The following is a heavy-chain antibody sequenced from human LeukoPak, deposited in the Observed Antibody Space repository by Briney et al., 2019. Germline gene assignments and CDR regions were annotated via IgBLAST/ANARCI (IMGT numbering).Heavy chain of an antibody. V-gene: IGHV3-11*04. Sequence: SGRSLRLPCAASGFTFNDYYMTWIRQAPGKGLEWVSYISDSGTSIYYADSVKGRFTISRDNAKNSLFLQMNSLRAEDTAVYYCAREPTDDEVGLTHDGFDYWGQGTLVTVSS. CDR1: GFTFNDYY. J-gene: IGHJ4*02. CDR3: AREPTDDEVGLTHDGFDY. D-gene: IGHD1-26*01. CDR2: ISDSGTSI.